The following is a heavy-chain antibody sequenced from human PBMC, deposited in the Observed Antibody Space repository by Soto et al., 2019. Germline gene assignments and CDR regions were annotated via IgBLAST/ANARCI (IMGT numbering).Heavy chain of an antibody. CDR2: IIPIFGTA. CDR3: ARVTPTMVRGVYAFDI. D-gene: IGHD3-10*01. Sequence: QVQLVQSGAEVKKPGSSVKVSCKASGGTFSSYAISWVRQAPGQGLEWMGGIIPIFGTANYAQKFQGRVTITADESTSTADMERSSLRSEDTAVYYCARVTPTMVRGVYAFDIWGQGTMVTVSS. CDR1: GGTFSSYA. J-gene: IGHJ3*02. V-gene: IGHV1-69*12.